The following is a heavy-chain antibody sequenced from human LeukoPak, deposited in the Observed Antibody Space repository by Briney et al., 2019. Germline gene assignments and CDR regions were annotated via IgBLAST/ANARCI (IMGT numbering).Heavy chain of an antibody. Sequence: GASVKVSCKASGYTFTSYGISWVRQAPGQGLEWMGGISAYNGNTNYAQKFQGRVIMTTDTSTSTAYMELRSLRSDDTAVYYCARDRPFGAVAGLDYWGQGTLATVSS. CDR2: ISAYNGNT. D-gene: IGHD6-19*01. V-gene: IGHV1-18*01. CDR3: ARDRPFGAVAGLDY. CDR1: GYTFTSYG. J-gene: IGHJ4*02.